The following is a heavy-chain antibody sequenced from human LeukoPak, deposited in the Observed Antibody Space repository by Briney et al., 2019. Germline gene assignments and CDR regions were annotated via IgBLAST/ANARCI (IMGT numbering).Heavy chain of an antibody. D-gene: IGHD3-22*01. J-gene: IGHJ3*02. CDR2: IYSGATT. Sequence: GGSLRLYCAASGFTVSSNYMTWVRQAPGRGLEWVSIIYSGATTYYADSVRGRFTISRDNSKNTLYLQMNSVRAEDTAVYYCARDYYDSSTSYFTDAFDIWGQGTMVTVSS. CDR3: ARDYYDSSTSYFTDAFDI. V-gene: IGHV3-66*01. CDR1: GFTVSSNY.